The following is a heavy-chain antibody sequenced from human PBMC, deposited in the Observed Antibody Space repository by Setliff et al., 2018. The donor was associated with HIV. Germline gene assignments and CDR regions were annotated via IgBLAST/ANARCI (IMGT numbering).Heavy chain of an antibody. CDR3: ASRVYYYDSSGYLREEGFDP. Sequence: LSLTCTVSGGSISNSRYYWSWIRQPPGKGLEWIGSIYCSGSTYYNPSLKSRVTISVDTSKNQFSLKLSSVTAADAAVYYCASRVYYYDSSGYLREEGFDPWGQGTLVTVSS. V-gene: IGHV4-39*01. CDR2: IYCSGST. J-gene: IGHJ5*02. D-gene: IGHD3-22*01. CDR1: GGSISNSRYY.